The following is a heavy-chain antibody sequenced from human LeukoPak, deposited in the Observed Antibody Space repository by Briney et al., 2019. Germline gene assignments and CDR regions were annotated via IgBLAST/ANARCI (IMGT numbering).Heavy chain of an antibody. CDR3: ARDPGSSSFDY. J-gene: IGHJ4*02. CDR2: INQDGSVK. CDR1: TFTFSSYW. D-gene: IGHD6-13*01. V-gene: IGHV3-7*01. Sequence: GGSLRHSCAASTFTFSSYWMSWVRQAPGGGLEFVANINQDGSVKNYVGSGKGRFTISRDNDKNSLYLQMNSVRADDTAVYYCARDPGSSSFDYWGQGTLVTVSS.